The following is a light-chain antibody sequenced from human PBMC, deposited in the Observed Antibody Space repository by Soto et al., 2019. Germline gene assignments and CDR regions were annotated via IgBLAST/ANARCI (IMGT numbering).Light chain of an antibody. CDR3: QQCSTSPLT. CDR1: QTVRNNF. V-gene: IGKV3-20*01. Sequence: EIVLTQSPGSLSLSPGERATLSCRASQTVRNNFLAWYQQKPGQAPRLLIHDASSRATGIPDRFSGSGSATDFTLTIARLEPEDFAVSYCQQCSTSPLTFGGGTKVEIK. J-gene: IGKJ4*01. CDR2: DAS.